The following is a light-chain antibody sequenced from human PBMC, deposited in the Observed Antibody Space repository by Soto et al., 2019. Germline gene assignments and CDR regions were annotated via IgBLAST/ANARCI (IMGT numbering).Light chain of an antibody. J-gene: IGLJ3*02. CDR1: SGHSRYI. Sequence: QPVLTQSSSASASLGSSVKLTCTLSSGHSRYIIAWPQQQPGKAPRYLMKLEGSGSYNKGSGVPDRFSGSSSGADRYLTISNLQFEDEADYYCETWDSNTPVFGGGTKVTVL. CDR2: LEGSGSY. CDR3: ETWDSNTPV. V-gene: IGLV4-60*02.